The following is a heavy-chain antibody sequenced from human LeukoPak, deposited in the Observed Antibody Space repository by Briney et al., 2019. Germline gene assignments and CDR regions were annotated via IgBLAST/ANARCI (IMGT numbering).Heavy chain of an antibody. CDR1: GGTFSSDA. Sequence: SVTVSCKASGGTFSSDAISWVRQAPGQGLEWMGGIIPIFGTANYAQKFQGRVTITTDESTSTAYMELSSLRSEDTAVYYCARGGGYCSGGSCYHSPGDYWGQGTLVTVSS. CDR2: IIPIFGTA. V-gene: IGHV1-69*05. J-gene: IGHJ4*02. D-gene: IGHD2-15*01. CDR3: ARGGGYCSGGSCYHSPGDY.